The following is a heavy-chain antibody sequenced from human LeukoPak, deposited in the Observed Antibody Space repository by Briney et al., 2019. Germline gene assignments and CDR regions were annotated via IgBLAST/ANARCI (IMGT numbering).Heavy chain of an antibody. CDR1: GGSFSGYY. Sequence: PSETLSLTCAVYGGSFSGYYWSWIRQPPGKGLEWIGEINHSGSTNYNPSLKSRVTISVDTSKKQFSLKLSSVTAADTAVYYCARDHCTSSGCYEYYYYGMDVWGQGTTVTVSS. V-gene: IGHV4-34*01. D-gene: IGHD2-2*01. CDR3: ARDHCTSSGCYEYYYYGMDV. J-gene: IGHJ6*02. CDR2: INHSGST.